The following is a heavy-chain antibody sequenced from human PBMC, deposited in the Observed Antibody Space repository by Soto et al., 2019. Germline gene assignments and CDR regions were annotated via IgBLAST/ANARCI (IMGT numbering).Heavy chain of an antibody. J-gene: IGHJ6*02. Sequence: SETLSLTCAVYGGSFSGYYWSWIRQPPGKGLEWIGEINHSGSTNYNPSPKSRVTISVDTSKNQFSLKLSSVTAADTAVYYCAREVQLWLNGMDVWGQGTTVTVSS. D-gene: IGHD5-18*01. CDR1: GGSFSGYY. V-gene: IGHV4-34*01. CDR2: INHSGST. CDR3: AREVQLWLNGMDV.